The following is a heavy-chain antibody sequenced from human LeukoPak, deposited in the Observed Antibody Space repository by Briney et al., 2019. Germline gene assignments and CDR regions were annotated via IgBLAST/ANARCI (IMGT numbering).Heavy chain of an antibody. CDR2: FDPEDGET. CDR3: ARVGYCSSTSCYRYYGMDV. D-gene: IGHD2-2*01. V-gene: IGHV1-24*01. Sequence: ASGKVSCKVSGYTLTELSMHWVRQAPGKGLEWMGGFDPEDGETIYAQKFQGRVTMTEDTSTDTAYMELSSLRSEDTAVYYCARVGYCSSTSCYRYYGMDVWGQGTTVTVSS. J-gene: IGHJ6*02. CDR1: GYTLTELS.